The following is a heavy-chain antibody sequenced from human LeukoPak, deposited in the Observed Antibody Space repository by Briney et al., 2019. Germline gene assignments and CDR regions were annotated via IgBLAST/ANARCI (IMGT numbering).Heavy chain of an antibody. D-gene: IGHD6-19*01. Sequence: GGSLRLSCVDSGFTFSSYWMNWVRQAPGKGLEWVSALSVTGYTTYYADSVKGRFTISRDNSKNTLYLQMNSLRAEDTAVYYCAKRHSVAVAGTFFFDSWGQGTLVTVSS. CDR3: AKRHSVAVAGTFFFDS. V-gene: IGHV3-23*01. CDR2: LSVTGYTT. J-gene: IGHJ4*02. CDR1: GFTFSSYW.